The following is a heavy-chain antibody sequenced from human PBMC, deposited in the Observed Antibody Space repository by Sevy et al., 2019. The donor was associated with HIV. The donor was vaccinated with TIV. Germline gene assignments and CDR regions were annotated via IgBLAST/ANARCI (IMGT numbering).Heavy chain of an antibody. CDR2: INPNSGAT. D-gene: IGHD3-3*01. J-gene: IGHJ5*02. CDR1: GNTFTAYY. V-gene: IGHV1-2*02. Sequence: ASVKVSCRASGNTFTAYYVHWVRQAPGQGLEWMGWINPNSGATKYAQKFQGSVTMTRDTSFSAVYMDLSRLTSADTAVYYCALGTIFEPNYFDPWGQGTLVTVSS. CDR3: ALGTIFEPNYFDP.